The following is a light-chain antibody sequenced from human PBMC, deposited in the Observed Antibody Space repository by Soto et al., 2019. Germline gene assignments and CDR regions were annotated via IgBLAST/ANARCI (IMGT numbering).Light chain of an antibody. J-gene: IGKJ1*01. CDR3: QQYSSSPWT. CDR2: GAS. CDR1: QSLTNNY. Sequence: EIVMTQSPATLSLSPGERATLSCRASQSLTNNYLAWYQQRPGQAPRLLLYGASSRATGVPDRFSGSESETDFTLTISRLEPDDFAVYYCQQYSSSPWTFGQGTKVEI. V-gene: IGKV3-20*01.